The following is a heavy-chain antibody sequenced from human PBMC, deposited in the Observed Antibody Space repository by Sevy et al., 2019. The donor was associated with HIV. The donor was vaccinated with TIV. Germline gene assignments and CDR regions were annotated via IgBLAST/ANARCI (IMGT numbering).Heavy chain of an antibody. Sequence: SETLSLTCTVSGYSISSGYYWGWIRQPPGKGLEWIGSIYHSGSTYYNPSLKSRVTISVDTSKNQFSLKLSSVTAADTAVYYCARVYAISSSGYYQYYYAMDVWGQGTTVTFSS. CDR2: IYHSGST. J-gene: IGHJ6*02. D-gene: IGHD3-22*01. V-gene: IGHV4-38-2*02. CDR3: ARVYAISSSGYYQYYYAMDV. CDR1: GYSISSGYY.